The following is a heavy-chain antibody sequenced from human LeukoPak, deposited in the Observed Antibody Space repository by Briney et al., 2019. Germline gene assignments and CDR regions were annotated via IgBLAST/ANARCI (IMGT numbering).Heavy chain of an antibody. CDR3: ARGEQLGEFDY. Sequence: GGSLRLSCAASGFTFSNAWMSWVRQAPGKGLEWVSSISSSSSYIYYADSVKGRFTISRDNAKNSLYLQMNSLRAEDTAVYYCARGEQLGEFDYWGQGTLVTVSS. CDR2: ISSSSSYI. CDR1: GFTFSNAW. V-gene: IGHV3-21*01. J-gene: IGHJ4*02. D-gene: IGHD6-6*01.